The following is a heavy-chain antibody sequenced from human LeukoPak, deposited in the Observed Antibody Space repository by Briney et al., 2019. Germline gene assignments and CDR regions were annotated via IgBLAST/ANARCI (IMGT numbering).Heavy chain of an antibody. CDR2: INHSGST. Sequence: SETLSLTCAVYGGPFSGYYWSWIRQPPGKGLEWIGEINHSGSTNYNPSLKSRVTISVDTSKNQFSLKPSSVTAADTAVYYCARGRVTMVRGVIITSPGAYWFDPWGQGTLVTVSS. V-gene: IGHV4-34*01. J-gene: IGHJ5*02. D-gene: IGHD3-10*01. CDR1: GGPFSGYY. CDR3: ARGRVTMVRGVIITSPGAYWFDP.